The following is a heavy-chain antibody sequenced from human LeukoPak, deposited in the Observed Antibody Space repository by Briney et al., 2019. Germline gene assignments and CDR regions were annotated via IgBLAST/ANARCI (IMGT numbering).Heavy chain of an antibody. J-gene: IGHJ3*02. V-gene: IGHV3-15*01. D-gene: IGHD4-17*01. CDR1: GFSFSIAW. CDR2: IKSKTDGETT. Sequence: PGGSLRLSCAASGFSFSIAWMSWVRRAPGKGREWVGRIKSKTDGETTDYAAPVKGRFTIARDDSKNTLFLQMNSLKMEDTAVYYCTSELPYGEGAFDIWGQGTMVTVSS. CDR3: TSELPYGEGAFDI.